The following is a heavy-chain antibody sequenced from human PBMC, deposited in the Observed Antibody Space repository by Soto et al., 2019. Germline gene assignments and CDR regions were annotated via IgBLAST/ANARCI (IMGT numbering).Heavy chain of an antibody. CDR2: IYYSGST. CDR1: GGSISSGGYY. Sequence: TLSPTCTVSGGSISSGGYYWSWIRQHPGKGLEWIGYIYYSGSTYYNPSLKSRVTISVDTSKNQFSLKLSSVTAADTAVYYCFGVVVVAASNTYFDYWGQGTLVTVSS. CDR3: FGVVVVAASNTYFDY. V-gene: IGHV4-31*03. J-gene: IGHJ4*02. D-gene: IGHD2-15*01.